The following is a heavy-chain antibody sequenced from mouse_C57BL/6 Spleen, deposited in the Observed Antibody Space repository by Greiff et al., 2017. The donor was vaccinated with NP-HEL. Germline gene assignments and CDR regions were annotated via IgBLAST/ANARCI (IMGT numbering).Heavy chain of an antibody. CDR3: ARRDYYGSSDFDY. J-gene: IGHJ2*01. V-gene: IGHV1-50*01. Sequence: QVQLQQPGAELVKPGASVKLSCKASGYTFTSYWMQWVKQRPGQGLEWIGEIDPSDSYTNYNQKFKGKATLTVDTSSSTAYMQLSSLTSEDSAVYYCARRDYYGSSDFDYWGQGTTLTVSS. D-gene: IGHD1-1*01. CDR2: IDPSDSYT. CDR1: GYTFTSYW.